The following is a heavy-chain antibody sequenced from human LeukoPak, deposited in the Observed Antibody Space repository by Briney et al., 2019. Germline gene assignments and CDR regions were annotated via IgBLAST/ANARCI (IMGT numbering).Heavy chain of an antibody. V-gene: IGHV1-69*02. CDR3: AQQLIGKWFDP. Sequence: SVKVSCKASGYTFTGYYMHWVRQAPGQGLEWMGRIIPILGIANYAQKFQGRVTITADKSTSTAYMELSSLRSEDTAVYYCAQQLIGKWFDPWGQGTLVTVSS. CDR1: GYTFTGYY. D-gene: IGHD6-13*01. CDR2: IIPILGIA. J-gene: IGHJ5*02.